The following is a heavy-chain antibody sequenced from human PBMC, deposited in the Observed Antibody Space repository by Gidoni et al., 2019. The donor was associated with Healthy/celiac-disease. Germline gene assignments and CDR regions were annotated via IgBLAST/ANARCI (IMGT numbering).Heavy chain of an antibody. CDR1: GFTFSVYA. CDR2: ISYDGSNK. J-gene: IGHJ6*02. V-gene: IGHV3-30-3*01. Sequence: QVQLVESGGGVVQPGRSLRLSCAASGFTFSVYAMHWVRQAPGKGLEWVAVISYDGSNKYYADSVKGRFTISRDNSKNTLYLQMNSLRAEDTAVYYCARDLRVTGGDYYYYYGMDVWGQGTTVTVSS. CDR3: ARDLRVTGGDYYYYYGMDV. D-gene: IGHD3-10*01.